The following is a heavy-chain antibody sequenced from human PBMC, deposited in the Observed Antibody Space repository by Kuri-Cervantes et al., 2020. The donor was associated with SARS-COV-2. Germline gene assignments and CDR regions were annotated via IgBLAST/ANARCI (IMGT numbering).Heavy chain of an antibody. Sequence: GESLKISCAASGFTFSDYYMSWIRQAPGKGLEWVSYISSSGSTIYYADSVKGRFTISRDNAKNSLYLQMNSLRAEDTAVYYCARDLSSSWYFHWFDPWGQGTLVTVSS. CDR3: ARDLSSSWYFHWFDP. D-gene: IGHD6-13*01. CDR2: ISSSGSTI. CDR1: GFTFSDYY. J-gene: IGHJ5*02. V-gene: IGHV3-11*04.